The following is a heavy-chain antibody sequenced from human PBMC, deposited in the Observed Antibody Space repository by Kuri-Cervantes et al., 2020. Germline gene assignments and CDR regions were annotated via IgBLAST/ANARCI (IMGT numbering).Heavy chain of an antibody. CDR3: ARAPIFGVVITSNFDY. V-gene: IGHV1-8*01. D-gene: IGHD3-3*01. J-gene: IGHJ4*02. CDR1: GYTFTSYD. CDR2: MNPNSGNT. Sequence: ASVKVSCKASGYTFTSYDINWVRQATGQGLEWMGWMNPNSGNTGYAQKFQGRVMITADESTSTAYMELSSLRSEDTAVYYCARAPIFGVVITSNFDYWGQGTLVTVSS.